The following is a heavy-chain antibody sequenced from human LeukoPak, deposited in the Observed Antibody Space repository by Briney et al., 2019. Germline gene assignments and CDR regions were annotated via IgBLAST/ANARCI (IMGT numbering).Heavy chain of an antibody. D-gene: IGHD2-15*01. CDR1: GFTFSTYA. Sequence: GGSLRLSCAASGFTFSTYAMSWVRQAPGKGLEWVSAIGGSGGSTYYADSVKGRFTISRDNSKNTLYLQMNSLRAEDTAIYYCAKNGDRGAYCTGGTCYPYFYYYMDVWGKGTTVTI. V-gene: IGHV3-23*01. J-gene: IGHJ6*03. CDR2: IGGSGGST. CDR3: AKNGDRGAYCTGGTCYPYFYYYMDV.